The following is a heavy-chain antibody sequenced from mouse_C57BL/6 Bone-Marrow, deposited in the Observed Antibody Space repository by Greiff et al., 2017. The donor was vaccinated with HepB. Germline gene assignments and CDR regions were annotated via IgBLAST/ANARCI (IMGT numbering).Heavy chain of an antibody. CDR3: TGGYSNYDYAMDY. Sequence: GGGLVQPKGSLKLSCAASGFSFNTYAMNWVRQAPGKGLEWVARIRSKSNNYATYYADSVKDRFTISRDDSESMLYLQMNNLKTEDTAMYYCTGGYSNYDYAMDYWGQGTSVTVSS. V-gene: IGHV10-1*01. CDR1: GFSFNTYA. J-gene: IGHJ4*01. D-gene: IGHD2-5*01. CDR2: IRSKSNNYAT.